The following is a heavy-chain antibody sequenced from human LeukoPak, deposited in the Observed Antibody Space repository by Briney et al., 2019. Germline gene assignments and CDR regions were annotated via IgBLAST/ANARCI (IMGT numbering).Heavy chain of an antibody. V-gene: IGHV4-59*12. D-gene: IGHD3-22*01. J-gene: IGHJ4*02. Sequence: SETLSLTCTVSGASISGWYWSWIRQPPGKGLEWIGYVYGSGYTNYNPSLKSRVTMSIDTSKNHFSLKLTSVTAADTAVYYCARATHYYDNSGYTDYWGQGTLVTVSS. CDR1: GASISGWY. CDR2: VYGSGYT. CDR3: ARATHYYDNSGYTDY.